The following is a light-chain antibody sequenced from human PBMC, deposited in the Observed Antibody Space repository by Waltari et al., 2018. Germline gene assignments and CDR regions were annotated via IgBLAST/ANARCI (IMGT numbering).Light chain of an antibody. Sequence: QSALTQPASVSGSPGQSITLSCTGTSSDVGCYNYVSWYQQHPGNAPKLMIYDVSKRSSGVANGFACSKSGNTASLTISGIQAEDEADYYCSSYTSSSTYVFGTGTKVTVL. CDR3: SSYTSSSTYV. CDR1: SSDVGCYNY. CDR2: DVS. V-gene: IGLV2-14*01. J-gene: IGLJ1*01.